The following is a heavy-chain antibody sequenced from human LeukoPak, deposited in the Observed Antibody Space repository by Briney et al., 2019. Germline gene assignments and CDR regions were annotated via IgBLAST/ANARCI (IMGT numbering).Heavy chain of an antibody. V-gene: IGHV3-21*01. J-gene: IGHJ4*02. Sequence: GGSLRLSCAASGFTFSSYSMDWVRQAPGKGLEWVSSISSSSSYIYYADSVKGRFTISRDNAKNSLYLQMNSLRAEDTAVYYCARSHDYGDYVLGYWGQGTLVTVSS. D-gene: IGHD4-17*01. CDR1: GFTFSSYS. CDR3: ARSHDYGDYVLGY. CDR2: ISSSSSYI.